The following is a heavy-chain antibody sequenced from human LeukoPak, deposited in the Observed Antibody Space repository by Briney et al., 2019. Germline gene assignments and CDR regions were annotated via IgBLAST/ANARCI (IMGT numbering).Heavy chain of an antibody. J-gene: IGHJ4*02. CDR1: GFTFSSYW. CDR3: ARESSGYFY. CDR2: IKQDGSEK. V-gene: IGHV3-7*01. Sequence: GGSLRLSCAASGFTFSSYWMSWVRQAPGKGLEWVANIKQDGSEKYYADSVKGRFTISRDNAKNSLFLQINSLRAEDTAVYYCARESSGYFYWGQGTLVTVSS. D-gene: IGHD3-22*01.